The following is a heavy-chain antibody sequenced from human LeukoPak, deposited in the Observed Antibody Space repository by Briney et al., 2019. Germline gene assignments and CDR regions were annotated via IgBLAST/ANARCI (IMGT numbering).Heavy chain of an antibody. D-gene: IGHD6-6*01. V-gene: IGHV4-59*11. J-gene: IGHJ6*03. Sequence: SETLSLTCTVSGGSISSHYWSWIRQPPGKGLEWIGYIYYSGSTNYNPSLKSRVTISVDTSKNQFSLKLSSVTAADTAVYYCARSPPDYYYYMDVWGKGTTVTVSS. CDR3: ARSPPDYYYYMDV. CDR2: IYYSGST. CDR1: GGSISSHY.